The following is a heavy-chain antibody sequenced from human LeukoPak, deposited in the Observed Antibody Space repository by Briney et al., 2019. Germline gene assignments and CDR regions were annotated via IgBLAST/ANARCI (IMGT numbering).Heavy chain of an antibody. D-gene: IGHD3-22*01. Sequence: GRSLRLSCAASGFTFDDNAMHWVRQAPGKGLEWVSGISWNSGSIGYADSVKGRFTISRDNAKNSLYLQMNSLRAEDTALYYCAKGWNYDSSGPFDYWGQGTLVTVSS. CDR3: AKGWNYDSSGPFDY. CDR2: ISWNSGSI. V-gene: IGHV3-9*01. J-gene: IGHJ4*02. CDR1: GFTFDDNA.